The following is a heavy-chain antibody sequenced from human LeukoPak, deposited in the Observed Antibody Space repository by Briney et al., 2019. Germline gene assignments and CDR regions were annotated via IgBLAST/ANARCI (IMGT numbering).Heavy chain of an antibody. J-gene: IGHJ4*02. D-gene: IGHD3-10*01. CDR3: AKGGGSYYYGSGSYYPV. CDR2: IYSGGST. V-gene: IGHV3-53*05. Sequence: GGSLRLSCAASGFTVSSNYMSWVRQAPGKGLEWVSVIYSGGSTYYADSVKGRFTISRDNSKNTLYLQMNSLRAEDTAVYFCAKGGGSYYYGSGSYYPVWGQGILVTVSS. CDR1: GFTVSSNY.